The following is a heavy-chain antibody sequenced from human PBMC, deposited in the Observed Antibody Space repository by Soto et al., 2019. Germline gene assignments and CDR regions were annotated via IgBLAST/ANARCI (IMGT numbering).Heavy chain of an antibody. V-gene: IGHV4-30-4*01. CDR3: ARERAKYDTIFGVVYYYYYGMDV. D-gene: IGHD3-3*01. CDR1: GGSISSGDYY. CDR2: IYYSGST. J-gene: IGHJ6*02. Sequence: SETLSLTCTVSGGSISSGDYYWSWIRQPPGKGLEWIEYIYYSGSTYYNPSLKSRVTISVDTSKNQFSLKLSSVTAADTAVYYCARERAKYDTIFGVVYYYYYGMDVWGQGTTVTVS.